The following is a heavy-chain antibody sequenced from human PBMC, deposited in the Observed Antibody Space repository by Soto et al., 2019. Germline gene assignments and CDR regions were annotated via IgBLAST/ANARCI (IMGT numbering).Heavy chain of an antibody. V-gene: IGHV4-4*02. D-gene: IGHD2-2*01. CDR2: IYHSGNT. Sequence: PSETLSLTCAVSGDPISSGAWWGWVRQSPGKGLQWIGEIYHSGNTRNNPSLKSRVTMSVDKSNNQFSLNLMSVTAADTATYYCARDSRTGCSSTDCYMSWGRGILVTVSS. CDR3: ARDSRTGCSSTDCYMS. CDR1: GDPISSGAW. J-gene: IGHJ5*02.